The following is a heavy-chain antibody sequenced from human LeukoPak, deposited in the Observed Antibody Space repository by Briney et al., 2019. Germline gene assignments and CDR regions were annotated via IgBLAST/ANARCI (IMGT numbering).Heavy chain of an antibody. Sequence: ASVKVSCKASGYTFTGYYMHWVRQAPGQGLEWMGWINPNSGGTNYAQKFQGRVTMTRDTSISTAYMELSRLRSDDTAVYYCAKDDGGILTGYFMGYFDYWGQGTLVTVSS. CDR1: GYTFTGYY. CDR3: AKDDGGILTGYFMGYFDY. V-gene: IGHV1-2*02. D-gene: IGHD3-9*01. CDR2: INPNSGGT. J-gene: IGHJ4*02.